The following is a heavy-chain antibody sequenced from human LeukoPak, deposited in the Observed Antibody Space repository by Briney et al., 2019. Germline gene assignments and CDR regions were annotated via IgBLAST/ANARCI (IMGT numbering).Heavy chain of an antibody. V-gene: IGHV3-9*01. D-gene: IGHD3-10*01. Sequence: GGSLRLSCAASGFTFDDYAMHWVRQAPGKGLEWVSGINWNGGSIGYADSVKGRFSISRDNAKNSLYLQMNSLRVEDTALYYCAKDRGVWVGDDAFDMWGQGTMVTVSS. CDR1: GFTFDDYA. J-gene: IGHJ3*02. CDR2: INWNGGSI. CDR3: AKDRGVWVGDDAFDM.